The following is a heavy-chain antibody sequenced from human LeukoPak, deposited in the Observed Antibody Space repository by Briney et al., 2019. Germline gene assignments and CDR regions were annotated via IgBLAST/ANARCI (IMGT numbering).Heavy chain of an antibody. D-gene: IGHD3-3*01. CDR2: IYYSGST. CDR3: ARVQLLEDFWSGYSGGFDY. Sequence: SETLSLTCTVSGVSVRNGNFYWSWIRQHTGKELEWIGYIYYSGSTNYNPSLKSRVTISVDTSKNQFSLKLSSVTAADTAVYYCARVQLLEDFWSGYSGGFDYWGQGTLVTVSS. CDR1: GVSVRNGNFY. J-gene: IGHJ4*02. V-gene: IGHV4-61*01.